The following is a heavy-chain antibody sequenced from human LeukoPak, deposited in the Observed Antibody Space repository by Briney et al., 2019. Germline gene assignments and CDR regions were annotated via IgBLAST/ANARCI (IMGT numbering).Heavy chain of an antibody. CDR2: ITSSSSTI. CDR3: ARNFDS. CDR1: GFTFTSYT. J-gene: IGHJ4*02. D-gene: IGHD2/OR15-2a*01. V-gene: IGHV3-48*01. Sequence: PGGSLRLSCAASGFTFTSYTMNWVRQAPGKGLEWVSYITSSSSTIYYADSVKGRFTMSRDNAENSLYLQMNSLGAEDTAVYYCARNFDSWGQGTLVTVSS.